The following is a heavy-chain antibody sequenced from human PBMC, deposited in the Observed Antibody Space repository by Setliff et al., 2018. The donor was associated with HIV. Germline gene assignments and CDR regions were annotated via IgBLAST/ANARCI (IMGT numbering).Heavy chain of an antibody. J-gene: IGHJ6*03. Sequence: SETLSLTCTLSGDSVTTPYYWGWIRQPPGKGLEWVGSIYHSGATYFTPSLKSRVTLSVDTSKNQFFLRLTSVSAADTGLYFCARHSPVTTEDYMDVGGKGTTVTVSS. D-gene: IGHD4-17*01. CDR2: IYHSGAT. CDR3: ARHSPVTTEDYMDV. CDR1: GDSVTTPYY. V-gene: IGHV4-38-2*02.